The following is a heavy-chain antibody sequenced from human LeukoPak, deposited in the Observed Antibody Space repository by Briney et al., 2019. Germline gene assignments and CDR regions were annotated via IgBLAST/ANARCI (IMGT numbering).Heavy chain of an antibody. CDR2: ISYDETDK. V-gene: IGHV3-30*19. CDR1: GFTFSRYG. Sequence: PGGFLRLSCAASGFTFSRYGMHWVRQAPGKGLEWVAVISYDETDKNYADSVKGRFTISRDISKNTLYLQLNSLRPEDTAVYYCARGDTRNTALATNYWGQGTLVTVSS. D-gene: IGHD5-18*01. CDR3: ARGDTRNTALATNY. J-gene: IGHJ4*02.